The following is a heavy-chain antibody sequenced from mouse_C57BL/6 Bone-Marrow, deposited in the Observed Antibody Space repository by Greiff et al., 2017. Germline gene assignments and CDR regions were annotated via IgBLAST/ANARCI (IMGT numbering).Heavy chain of an antibody. Sequence: QVQLQQSGAELVKPGASVKMSCKASGYTFTSYWITWVKQRPGQGLEWIGDIYPGSGSTNYNEKFKSKATLTVDTSSSTAYMQLSSLTSEDSAVYYCARVRQLRLRGWFAYWGQGTLVTVSA. CDR2: IYPGSGST. D-gene: IGHD3-2*02. V-gene: IGHV1-55*01. CDR1: GYTFTSYW. CDR3: ARVRQLRLRGWFAY. J-gene: IGHJ3*01.